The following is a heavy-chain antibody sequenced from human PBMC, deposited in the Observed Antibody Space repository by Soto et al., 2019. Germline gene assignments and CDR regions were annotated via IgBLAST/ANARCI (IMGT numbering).Heavy chain of an antibody. Sequence: QVQLQESGPGLVKPSQTLSLTCNVSGESISSGGYYWSWIRHHPGKGLEWIGYIYDTESAYYNPSLKSRVXXXMXXSKNQFAMRLSSVTAADTAVYYCARASSSSSAADYWGQGILATVSS. D-gene: IGHD6-6*01. J-gene: IGHJ4*02. CDR1: GESISSGGYY. CDR2: IYDTESA. CDR3: ARASSSSSAADY. V-gene: IGHV4-31*03.